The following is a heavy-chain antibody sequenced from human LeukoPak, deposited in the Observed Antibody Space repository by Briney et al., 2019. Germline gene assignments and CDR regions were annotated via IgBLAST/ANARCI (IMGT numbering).Heavy chain of an antibody. J-gene: IGHJ4*02. CDR3: TRAIRHQSLSDY. Sequence: ASVTVSCKASGYTFSNFDINWVRQATGQGPEWMGWMNPESGNTDYAQKFQGRVTMTRDSSKSTAYMELISLRFEDTAIYYCTRAIRHQSLSDYWGQGTLVTVSS. CDR2: MNPESGNT. V-gene: IGHV1-8*01. D-gene: IGHD5-12*01. CDR1: GYTFSNFD.